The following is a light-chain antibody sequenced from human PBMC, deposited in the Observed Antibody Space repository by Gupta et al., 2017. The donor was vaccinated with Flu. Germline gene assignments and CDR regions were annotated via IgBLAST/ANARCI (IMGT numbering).Light chain of an antibody. V-gene: IGLV2-14*01. CDR1: SSDVGGYNY. J-gene: IGLJ1*01. CDR3: SSYTGTSTIGV. Sequence: QSALTQPASVSGSPGQSITISCTGTSSDVGGYNYVSWYQQQPGKAPKLMIYEVNNRPSGVSSRFSGSKSGNTASLTISGLQAEDEADYYCSSYTGTSTIGVFGTGTKVTVL. CDR2: EVN.